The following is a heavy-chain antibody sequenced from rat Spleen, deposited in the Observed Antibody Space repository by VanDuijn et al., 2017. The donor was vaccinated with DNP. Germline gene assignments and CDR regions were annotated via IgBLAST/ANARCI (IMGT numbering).Heavy chain of an antibody. CDR3: GRHGDSGYFDY. D-gene: IGHD4-3*01. CDR2: IGSDGYAP. J-gene: IGHJ2*01. Sequence: EVQLVESGGGLVQPGRSLKLSCAASGFSFSGFYMAWVRQAPTKGLEWVAYIGSDGYAPYYGDSVKGRFTISRDNAKSSLYLQMDSLTSEDTATYYCGRHGDSGYFDYWGQGVMVTVSS. V-gene: IGHV5-25*01. CDR1: GFSFSGFY.